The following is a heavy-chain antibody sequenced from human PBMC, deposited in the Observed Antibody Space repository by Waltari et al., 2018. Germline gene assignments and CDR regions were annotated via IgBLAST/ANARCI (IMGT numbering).Heavy chain of an antibody. J-gene: IGHJ2*01. CDR1: GGTFSSYA. CDR2: IIPIFGTA. CDR3: ARDKQGIPYGGNSGGYFDL. V-gene: IGHV1-69*01. D-gene: IGHD4-17*01. Sequence: QVQLVQSGAEVKKPGSSVKVSCKASGGTFSSYAISWVRQAPGQGLEWMGGIIPIFGTANYAQKFQGRVTITADESTSTAYMELSSLRSEDTAVYYCARDKQGIPYGGNSGGYFDLWGRGTLVTVSS.